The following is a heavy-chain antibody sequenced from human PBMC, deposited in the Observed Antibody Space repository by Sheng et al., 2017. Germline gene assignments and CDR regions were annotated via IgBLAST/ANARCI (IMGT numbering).Heavy chain of an antibody. Sequence: QVQLVQSGAEVKKPGSSVKVSCKASGGTFSSYTVTWVRQAPGHGLEWMGRIIPILRKTNYAQKFQGRVTITADKSTNTAYMELSSLRFDDTAIYFCARDIGGQPDYWGRGNPGHRHL. CDR2: IIPILRKT. CDR1: GGTFSSYT. V-gene: IGHV1-69*08. CDR3: ARDIGGQPDY. J-gene: IGHJ4*02. D-gene: IGHD1-1*01.